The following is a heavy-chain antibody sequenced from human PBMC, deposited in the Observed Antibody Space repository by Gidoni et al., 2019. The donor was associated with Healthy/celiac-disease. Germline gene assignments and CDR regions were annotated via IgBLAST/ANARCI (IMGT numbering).Heavy chain of an antibody. J-gene: IGHJ4*02. Sequence: EVQLLESGGGLVQPGGSPRLSCAASGCTFSSYARSWVRQAPGKGLGGFSGIIGSGGSTYYADPVKGRFTISRDNSKNTVYLQMNSLRAEDTAVYYCAAPGTGEGVGYEYYWGQGTLVTVSS. CDR3: AAPGTGEGVGYEYY. D-gene: IGHD5-12*01. CDR2: IIGSGGST. CDR1: GCTFSSYA. V-gene: IGHV3-23*01.